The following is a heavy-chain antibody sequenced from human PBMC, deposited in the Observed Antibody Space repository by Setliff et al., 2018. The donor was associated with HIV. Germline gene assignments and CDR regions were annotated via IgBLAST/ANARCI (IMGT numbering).Heavy chain of an antibody. CDR2: VNRDGSST. V-gene: IGHV3-74*01. CDR1: GFTFDRFW. CDR3: AGEKGGDSGYGGSYFDY. Sequence: GGSLRLSCAASGFTFDRFWMHWVRQAPGKGLVWVSRVNRDGSSTTYADSVKDRFTISRDNAKNTLYLQMNSLRAEDTAVYYCAGEKGGDSGYGGSYFDYWGRGTLVTVS. J-gene: IGHJ4*02. D-gene: IGHD5-12*01.